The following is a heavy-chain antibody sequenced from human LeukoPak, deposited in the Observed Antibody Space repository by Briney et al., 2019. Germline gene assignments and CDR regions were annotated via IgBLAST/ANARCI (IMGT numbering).Heavy chain of an antibody. V-gene: IGHV1-2*02. CDR1: GYTFTGYY. Sequence: ASVKVSCKASGYTFTGYYMHWVRQAPGQGLEWMGWINPNSGGTNYAQKFQGRVTMTRDTSISTAYMELSRLRSDDTAVYYCARARESGSSARFDPWGQGTLVTVSS. CDR3: ARARESGSSARFDP. J-gene: IGHJ5*02. D-gene: IGHD6-6*01. CDR2: INPNSGGT.